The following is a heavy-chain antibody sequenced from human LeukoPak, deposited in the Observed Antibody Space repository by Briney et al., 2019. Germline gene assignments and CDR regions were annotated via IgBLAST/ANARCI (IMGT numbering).Heavy chain of an antibody. Sequence: PGGSLRLSCEASGFXFRTYRINWVRQAPGKGLEWVSYISPGSTTIYYADSVKGRFTISRDNAKNSLYLQMNGLRDEDTAVYYCARGVDYWGQGTLVTVSS. CDR1: GFXFRTYR. CDR2: ISPGSTTI. J-gene: IGHJ4*02. V-gene: IGHV3-48*02. CDR3: ARGVDY.